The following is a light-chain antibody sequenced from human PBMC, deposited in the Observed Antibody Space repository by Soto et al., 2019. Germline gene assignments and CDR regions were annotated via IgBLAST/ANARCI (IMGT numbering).Light chain of an antibody. Sequence: DIQMTQSPSSLSASVGDRVTITCQASQDIRKYLNWYQQKPGKAPKLLIYAASNLDTGVPSRFSGGGSGTDFTFTISSLQPEDFATYYCQQYGNLPPRVTFGGGTKVDIK. CDR3: QQYGNLPPRVT. V-gene: IGKV1-33*01. CDR1: QDIRKY. CDR2: AAS. J-gene: IGKJ4*01.